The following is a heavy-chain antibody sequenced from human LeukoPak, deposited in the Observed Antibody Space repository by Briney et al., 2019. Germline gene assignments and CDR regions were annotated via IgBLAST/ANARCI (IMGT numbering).Heavy chain of an antibody. CDR2: INPNSGGT. CDR3: ARERRNYYGMDV. J-gene: IGHJ6*02. V-gene: IGHV1-2*02. Sequence: ASVKVSCKASGYTFTGYYMHWVRQAPGQGLEWMGWINPNSGGTNYAQKFQGRVTMTRDTSISTAYMELRSLRSDDTAVYYCARERRNYYGMDVWGQGTTVTVSS. CDR1: GYTFTGYY.